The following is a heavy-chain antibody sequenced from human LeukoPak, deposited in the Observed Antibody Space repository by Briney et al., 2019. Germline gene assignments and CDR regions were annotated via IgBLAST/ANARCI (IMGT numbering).Heavy chain of an antibody. J-gene: IGHJ4*02. V-gene: IGHV4-39*07. CDR2: INYSGST. CDR1: GGSISSSSYY. CDR3: ARAGGRDFHFDS. Sequence: SETLSLTCTVSGGSISSSSYYWGWIRQPPGKGLEWIGSINYSGSTYYNPSLKSRVTMSVDKSKNQFSLKLSSVTAADTAFYYCARAGGRDFHFDSWGQGTLVTVSS. D-gene: IGHD5-12*01.